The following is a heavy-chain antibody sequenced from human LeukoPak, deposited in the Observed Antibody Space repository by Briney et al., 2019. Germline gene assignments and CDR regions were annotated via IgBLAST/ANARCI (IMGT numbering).Heavy chain of an antibody. J-gene: IGHJ4*02. D-gene: IGHD2-2*02. CDR2: IKQDGSEK. Sequence: PGGSLRLSCAASGFTFSSYWMSWVRQAPGKGLEWVANIKQDGSEKYYVDSVKGRFTISRDNAKNSLYPQMNSLRAEDTAVYYCARDRVVPAAIGFDYWGQGTLVTVSS. CDR3: ARDRVVPAAIGFDY. V-gene: IGHV3-7*01. CDR1: GFTFSSYW.